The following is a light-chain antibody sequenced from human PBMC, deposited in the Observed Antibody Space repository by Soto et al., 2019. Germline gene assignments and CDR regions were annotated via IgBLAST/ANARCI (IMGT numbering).Light chain of an antibody. CDR1: QSVSSN. CDR3: QQYNNWPPWT. V-gene: IGKV3-15*01. CDR2: GAS. Sequence: EIVMTQSPATLSVSPGERATLSCRARQSVSSNLAWYQQKPGQAPRLLIYGASPRATGIAARFSGSGSGTELTLTISSLQSEDFAVYYCQQYNNWPPWTFGQVTTLEIK. J-gene: IGKJ1*01.